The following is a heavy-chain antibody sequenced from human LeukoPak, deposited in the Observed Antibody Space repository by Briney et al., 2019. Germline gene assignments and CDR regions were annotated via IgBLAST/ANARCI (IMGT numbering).Heavy chain of an antibody. CDR2: INHSGST. D-gene: IGHD1-26*01. J-gene: IGHJ4*02. CDR1: GGSFSGYC. Sequence: PSETLSLTCAVYGGSFSGYCWSWIRQPPGKGLEWIGEINHSGSTNYNPSLKSRVTISVDTSKNQFSLKLRSVTAADTAVYYCARVVSGTYEYFDYWGQGTLVTVSS. V-gene: IGHV4-34*01. CDR3: ARVVSGTYEYFDY.